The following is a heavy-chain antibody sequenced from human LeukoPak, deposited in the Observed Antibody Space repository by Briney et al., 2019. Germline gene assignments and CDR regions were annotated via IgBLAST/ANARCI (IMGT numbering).Heavy chain of an antibody. Sequence: PGGSLRLSCAASGFTFSNHWMHWVRQAPGKGLMWVSRINRGGSRTDYADFVKGRFTISRDDAKNTLYLQLNSLRAEDTAVYFCARGGSDTAMAHDYWGQGTLVTVSS. D-gene: IGHD5-18*01. CDR2: INRGGSRT. CDR1: GFTFSNHW. J-gene: IGHJ4*02. V-gene: IGHV3-74*01. CDR3: ARGGSDTAMAHDY.